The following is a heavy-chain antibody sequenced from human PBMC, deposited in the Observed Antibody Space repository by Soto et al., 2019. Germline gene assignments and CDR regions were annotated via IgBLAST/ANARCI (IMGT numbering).Heavy chain of an antibody. CDR1: GGTFSSYA. CDR3: ATEGLGYCSSTSCLIYYGMDV. CDR2: IIPIFGTA. D-gene: IGHD2-2*01. V-gene: IGHV1-69*13. Sequence: SVKVSCKASGGTFSSYAISWVRQAPGQGLEWMGGIIPIFGTANYAQKFQGRVTITADESTSTAYMELSSLRSEDTAVYYCATEGLGYCSSTSCLIYYGMDVWGQGTTVTVSS. J-gene: IGHJ6*02.